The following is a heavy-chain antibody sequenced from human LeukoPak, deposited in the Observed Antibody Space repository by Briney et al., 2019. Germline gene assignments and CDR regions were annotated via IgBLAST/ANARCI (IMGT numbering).Heavy chain of an antibody. D-gene: IGHD2-15*01. J-gene: IGHJ4*02. Sequence: SETLSLTCTVSGGSISSGPYYWGWIRQPPGKGLEWIGEINHSGSTNYNPSLKSRVTISVDTSKNQFSLKLSSVTAADTAVYYCARGPVGYCSGGSCYSLDYWGQGTLVTVSS. V-gene: IGHV4-39*07. CDR3: ARGPVGYCSGGSCYSLDY. CDR2: INHSGST. CDR1: GGSISSGPYY.